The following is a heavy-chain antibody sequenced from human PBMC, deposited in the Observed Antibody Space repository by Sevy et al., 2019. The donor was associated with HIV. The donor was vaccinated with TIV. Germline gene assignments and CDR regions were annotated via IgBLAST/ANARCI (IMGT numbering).Heavy chain of an antibody. J-gene: IGHJ6*02. CDR3: ARDKGYCSSTSCRRYYYGMDV. D-gene: IGHD2-2*01. V-gene: IGHV3-33*01. Sequence: GGSLRLSCAASGFNFSTYGMHWVRQAPGKGLEWVAVIWYDGSSKYYGDSVKGRFTISRDNSKNTLYLQMNSLRAEDTAVYYCARDKGYCSSTSCRRYYYGMDVLGQGTTVTVSS. CDR1: GFNFSTYG. CDR2: IWYDGSSK.